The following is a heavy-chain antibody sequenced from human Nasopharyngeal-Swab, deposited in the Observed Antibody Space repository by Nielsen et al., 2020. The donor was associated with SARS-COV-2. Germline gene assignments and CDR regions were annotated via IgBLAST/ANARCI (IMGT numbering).Heavy chain of an antibody. D-gene: IGHD6-6*01. CDR1: GYTFTSYD. J-gene: IGHJ6*02. V-gene: IGHV1-8*01. Sequence: ASVKVSCKASGYTFTSYDINWVRQATGQGLEWMGWMNSNSGNTGYAQKFQGRVTMTRNTSISTAYMELSSLRSEDTAVYYCARGIGSSSWIHYYYYYGMDVWGQGTTVTVSS. CDR3: ARGIGSSSWIHYYYYYGMDV. CDR2: MNSNSGNT.